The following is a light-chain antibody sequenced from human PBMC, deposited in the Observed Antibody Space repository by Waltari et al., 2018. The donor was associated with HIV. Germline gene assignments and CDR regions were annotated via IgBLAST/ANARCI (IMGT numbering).Light chain of an antibody. CDR2: EVN. V-gene: IGLV2-8*01. CDR1: SSDVGAYNY. J-gene: IGLJ2*01. CDR3: SSYAGSAVV. Sequence: QSALTQPPSASGSRGQSVTLPCTGTSSDVGAYNYVSWYQQYPGMAPKLIIYEVNKRPSGVPDRFSGSKSGNTASLTVSGLQAEDEADFYCSSYAGSAVVFGGGTKLTVL.